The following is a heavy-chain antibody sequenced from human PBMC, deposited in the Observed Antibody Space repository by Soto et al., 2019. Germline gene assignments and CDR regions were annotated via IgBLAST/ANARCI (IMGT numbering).Heavy chain of an antibody. V-gene: IGHV3-15*01. Sequence: GSLRLSCAASGFTFNNAWMCWVRQAPGKGPEWVGHIRGKTDGGTTDCAAPVKGRFTISRDDSKDTLYLQMNSLKTEDTAVYYCTTITFSSGWYLDRWGQGTLVTVSS. J-gene: IGHJ4*02. CDR3: TTITFSSGWYLDR. D-gene: IGHD6-19*01. CDR2: IRGKTDGGTT. CDR1: GFTFNNAW.